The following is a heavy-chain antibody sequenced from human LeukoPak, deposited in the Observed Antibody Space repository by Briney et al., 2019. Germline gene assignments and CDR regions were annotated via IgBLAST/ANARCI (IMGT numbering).Heavy chain of an antibody. V-gene: IGHV4/OR15-8*02. J-gene: IGHJ4*02. Sequence: GSLRLSCAASGFTFSSYSMNWVRQPPGKGLEWIGETHPSGKSNYNPSLKSRVTMLIDKSNNHFSLKLSSVTAADTAVYYCARNAAFNLDYWGQGTPVTVSS. CDR1: GFTFSSYSM. CDR3: ARNAAFNLDY. CDR2: THPSGKS. D-gene: IGHD1-14*01.